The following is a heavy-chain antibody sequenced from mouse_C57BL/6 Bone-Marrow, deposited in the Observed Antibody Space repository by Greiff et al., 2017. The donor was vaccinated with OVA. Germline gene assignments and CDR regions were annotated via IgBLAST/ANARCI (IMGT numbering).Heavy chain of an antibody. V-gene: IGHV5-12*01. CDR1: GFTFSDYY. D-gene: IGHD3-3*01. CDR3: ARGLGWYYFDY. Sequence: EVQVVESGGGLVQPGGSLKLSCAASGFTFSDYYMYWVRQTPEKRLEWVAYISNGGGSTYYPDTVKGRFTLSRDNAKNTLYLQMSRLKSEDTAMYYCARGLGWYYFDYWGQGTTLTVAS. J-gene: IGHJ2*01. CDR2: ISNGGGST.